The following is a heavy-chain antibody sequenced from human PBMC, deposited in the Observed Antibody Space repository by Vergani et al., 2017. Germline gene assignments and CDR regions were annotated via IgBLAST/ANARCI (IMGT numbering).Heavy chain of an antibody. Sequence: QVQLQESGPGLVKPSQPLSLTCTVSGGSISSGGYYWSWIRQHPGKGLEWIGYIYYSGSTNYNPSLKSRVTISVDTSKNQFSLKLSSVTAADTAVYYCARSVGSGSYDDYWGQGTLVTVSS. V-gene: IGHV4-31*03. J-gene: IGHJ4*02. CDR1: GGSISSGGYY. CDR3: ARSVGSGSYDDY. D-gene: IGHD3-10*01. CDR2: IYYSGST.